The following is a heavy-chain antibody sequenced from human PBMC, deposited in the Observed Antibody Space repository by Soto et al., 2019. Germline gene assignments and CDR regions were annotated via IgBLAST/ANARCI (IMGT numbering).Heavy chain of an antibody. J-gene: IGHJ4*02. CDR2: ISAYNGNT. V-gene: IGHV1-18*04. CDR3: ARDRRDIVVVPAATGFLGY. D-gene: IGHD2-2*01. CDR1: GYTFTSYG. Sequence: GASVKVSCKASGYTFTSYGISWVRQAPGQGLEWMGWISAYNGNTNYAQKLQGRVTMTTDTSTSTAYMELRSLRSDDTAVYYCARDRRDIVVVPAATGFLGYWGQGTLVTVSS.